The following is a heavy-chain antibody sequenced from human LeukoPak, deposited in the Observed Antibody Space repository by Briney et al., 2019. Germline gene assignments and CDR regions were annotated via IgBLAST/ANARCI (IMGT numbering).Heavy chain of an antibody. CDR1: GYTFTSYA. V-gene: IGHV1-3*03. CDR3: ARGIPAYCSSTSCYLALRD. D-gene: IGHD2-2*01. J-gene: IGHJ4*02. CDR2: INAGNGNT. Sequence: ASVKVSCKASGYTFTSYAMHWVRQAPGQRLEWMGWINAGNGNTKYSQEFQGRVTITRDTSASTAYMELSSLRSEDMAVYYCARGIPAYCSSTSCYLALRDWGQGTLVTVSS.